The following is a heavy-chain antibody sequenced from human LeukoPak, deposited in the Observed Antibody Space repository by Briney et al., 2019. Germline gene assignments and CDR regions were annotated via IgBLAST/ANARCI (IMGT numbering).Heavy chain of an antibody. CDR2: IKQDGSEK. CDR1: GFTFSSYW. V-gene: IGHV3-7*01. D-gene: IGHD3-9*01. J-gene: IGHJ4*02. Sequence: PGGSLRLSCAASGFTFSSYWMSWVRQAPGKGLEWVANIKQDGSEKYYVDSVKGRFTIPRDNAKNSLYLQMNSLRAEDTAVYYCARDVPPTGYYVDYWGQGTLVTVSS. CDR3: ARDVPPTGYYVDY.